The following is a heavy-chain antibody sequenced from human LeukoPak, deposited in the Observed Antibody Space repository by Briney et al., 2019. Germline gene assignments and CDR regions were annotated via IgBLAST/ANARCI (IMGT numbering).Heavy chain of an antibody. CDR3: ARASITGTGPYYYYMDV. CDR1: GYTFTSYD. J-gene: IGHJ6*03. D-gene: IGHD1/OR15-1a*01. CDR2: MNPNSGNT. V-gene: IGHV1-8*01. Sequence: GASVKVSCKASGYTFTSYDINWVRQATGQGLEWMGWMNPNSGNTGYAQKFQGRVTMNRNTSISTAYMELSSLRSEDTAVYYCARASITGTGPYYYYMDVWGKGTTLTVSS.